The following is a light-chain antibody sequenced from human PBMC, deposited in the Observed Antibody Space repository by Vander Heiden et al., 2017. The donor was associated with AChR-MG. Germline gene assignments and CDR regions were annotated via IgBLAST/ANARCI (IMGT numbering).Light chain of an antibody. J-gene: IGKJ4*01. CDR3: QQYSFWPPLT. CDR1: NSVSSN. Sequence: DIVMTQSPATLPVSPGERATLSCRARNSVSSNVAWYQQKPGQAPRLLIYGSSTRAPGVPARFSGSGSGTDFTLTISGLQAEDSAVYFCQQYSFWPPLTFGGGTRVEIK. V-gene: IGKV3-15*01. CDR2: GSS.